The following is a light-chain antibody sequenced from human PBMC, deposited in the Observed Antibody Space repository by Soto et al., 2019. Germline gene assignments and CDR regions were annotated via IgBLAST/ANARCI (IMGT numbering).Light chain of an antibody. CDR2: DAS. CDR3: QQRSNWLIT. Sequence: VTTQFPATICDLSLPIAKVSRRASESVSSNLAWYQQKPGQAPRLLIYDASNRATGIPARFSGSGPGTDFTLTISSLEPEDSAVYYCQQRSNWLITFGQGTRLEIK. CDR1: ESVSSN. V-gene: IGKV3D-11*02. J-gene: IGKJ5*01.